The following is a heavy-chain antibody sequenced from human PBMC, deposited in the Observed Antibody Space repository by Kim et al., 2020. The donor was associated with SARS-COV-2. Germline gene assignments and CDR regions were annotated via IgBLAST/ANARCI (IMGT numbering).Heavy chain of an antibody. CDR1: GFTFSSYA. D-gene: IGHD3-22*01. V-gene: IGHV3-23*01. CDR2: ISGSGGST. Sequence: GGSLRLSCAASGFTFSSYAMSWVRQAPGKGLEWVSAISGSGGSTYYADSVKGRFTISRDNSKNTLYLQMNSLRAEDTAVYYCAKTYWEYDSSGYSPFDYWGQGTLVTVSS. J-gene: IGHJ4*02. CDR3: AKTYWEYDSSGYSPFDY.